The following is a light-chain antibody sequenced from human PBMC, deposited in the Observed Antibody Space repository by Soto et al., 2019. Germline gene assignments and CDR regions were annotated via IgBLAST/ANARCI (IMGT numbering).Light chain of an antibody. CDR1: QGLRSA. CDR2: DAS. J-gene: IGKJ5*01. CDR3: QQLNSYPFT. V-gene: IGKV1-13*02. Sequence: AIQLTQSPSSLSASVGDRVSITCRASQGLRSALAWYQQKPGKPPKILIYDASSLQSGVPSRFSGSESGTDCTLTICSLQLEDFATYYCQQLNSYPFTFGQGTRLEIK.